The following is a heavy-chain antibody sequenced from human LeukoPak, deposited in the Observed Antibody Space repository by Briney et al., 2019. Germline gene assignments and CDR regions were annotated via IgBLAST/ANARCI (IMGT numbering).Heavy chain of an antibody. CDR2: ISWDGGST. CDR3: AKVTRSWEPQPDY. J-gene: IGHJ4*02. CDR1: GFTFDDYT. D-gene: IGHD1-26*01. Sequence: GGSLRLSCAASGFTFDDYTMHWVRQAPGKGLEWVSLISWDGGSTYYADSVKGRFTISRDNSKNSLYLQMNSLRTEDTALYYCAKVTRSWEPQPDYWGQGTLVTVSS. V-gene: IGHV3-43*01.